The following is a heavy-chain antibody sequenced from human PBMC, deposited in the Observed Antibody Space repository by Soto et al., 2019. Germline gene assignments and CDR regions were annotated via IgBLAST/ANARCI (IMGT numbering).Heavy chain of an antibody. Sequence: ASVKVSCKASGYTFTSSGISWVRQAPGQGLEWMGWISAYNGNTNYAQKLQGRVTMTTDTSTSTAYMELRSLRSDDTAVYYCARAYSSGWYFDYWGQGTLVTVSS. CDR1: GYTFTSSG. D-gene: IGHD6-19*01. J-gene: IGHJ4*02. V-gene: IGHV1-18*04. CDR3: ARAYSSGWYFDY. CDR2: ISAYNGNT.